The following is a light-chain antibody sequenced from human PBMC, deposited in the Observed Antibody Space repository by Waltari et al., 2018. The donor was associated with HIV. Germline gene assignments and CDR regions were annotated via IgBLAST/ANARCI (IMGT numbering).Light chain of an antibody. CDR3: ISYTSSGTLV. J-gene: IGLJ2*01. CDR1: TSDVGDYYY. Sequence: PASMSGSPGQSITISCTGTTSDVGDYYYVSWYQQHPGRAPKLIIYDVTKRPSGVSNRFSGSKSGSTASLTISGLQAEDEGDYYCISYTSSGTLVFGGGTKLTVL. CDR2: DVT. V-gene: IGLV2-14*03.